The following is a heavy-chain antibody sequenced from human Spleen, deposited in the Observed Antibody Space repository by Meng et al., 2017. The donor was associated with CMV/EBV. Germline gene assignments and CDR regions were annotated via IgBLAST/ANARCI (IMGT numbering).Heavy chain of an antibody. J-gene: IGHJ4*02. Sequence: VLLGQSGAEVKKPGASVKVSCKAAGYTFTGYYMHWVRQAPGQGLEWMGWINPNSGGTNYAQKFQGRVTMTRDTSISTAYMELSRLRSDDTAVYYCARVLQGDSGTIDYWGQGTLVTVSS. CDR3: ARVLQGDSGTIDY. D-gene: IGHD2-2*01. CDR1: GYTFTGYY. V-gene: IGHV1-2*02. CDR2: INPNSGGT.